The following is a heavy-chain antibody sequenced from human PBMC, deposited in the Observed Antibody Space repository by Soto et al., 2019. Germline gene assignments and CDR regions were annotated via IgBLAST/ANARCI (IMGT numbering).Heavy chain of an antibody. D-gene: IGHD4-17*01. CDR2: IYYSGST. V-gene: IGHV4-31*03. CDR3: ARMTTLWISDDY. J-gene: IGHJ4*02. CDR1: GGSISSGGYY. Sequence: SETLSLTCTVSGGSISSGGYYWSWIRQHPGKGLEWIGYIYYSGSTYYNPSLKSRVTISVDTSKNQFSLKLSSVAAADTAVYYCARMTTLWISDDYWGQGTLVTVSS.